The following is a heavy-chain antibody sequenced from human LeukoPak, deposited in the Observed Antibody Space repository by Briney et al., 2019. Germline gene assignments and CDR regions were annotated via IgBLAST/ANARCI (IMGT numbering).Heavy chain of an antibody. J-gene: IGHJ4*02. D-gene: IGHD6-19*01. V-gene: IGHV5-51*01. CDR2: IYPGDSDT. CDR1: GFSFTSYW. Sequence: LGESLKISCKGSGFSFTSYWIGWVRQMPGKGLEWMGIIYPGDSDTRYSPSFQGQVTISADKSISTAYLQWSSLEASDTAMYYCARPSSSGWSKLDYWGQGTLVTASS. CDR3: ARPSSSGWSKLDY.